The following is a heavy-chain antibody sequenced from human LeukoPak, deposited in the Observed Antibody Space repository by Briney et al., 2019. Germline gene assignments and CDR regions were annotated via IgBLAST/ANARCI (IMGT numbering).Heavy chain of an antibody. Sequence: PSETLSLTCAVYGGSFSGYYWSWLGQPPGKGRGGIGEINHSGGTNYNPSLKSRVTISVDTSKNQFSLKLSSVTAADTAVYYCARERGYSYWSYFDYWGQGTLVTVSS. V-gene: IGHV4-34*01. CDR3: ARERGYSYWSYFDY. J-gene: IGHJ4*02. CDR1: GGSFSGYY. D-gene: IGHD5-18*01. CDR2: INHSGGT.